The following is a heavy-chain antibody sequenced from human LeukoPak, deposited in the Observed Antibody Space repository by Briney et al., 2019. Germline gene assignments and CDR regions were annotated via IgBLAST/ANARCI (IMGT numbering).Heavy chain of an antibody. CDR2: ISSSSSTI. D-gene: IGHD6-13*01. Sequence: PGGSLRLSCAASGFTFSSYSMNWVRQAPGKGLEWVSYISSSSSTIYYADSVKGRFTISRDNAKNSLYLQMNSLRAEDTAVYYCARQEQLVHFDYWGQGTLGTGSS. CDR1: GFTFSSYS. J-gene: IGHJ4*02. V-gene: IGHV3-48*01. CDR3: ARQEQLVHFDY.